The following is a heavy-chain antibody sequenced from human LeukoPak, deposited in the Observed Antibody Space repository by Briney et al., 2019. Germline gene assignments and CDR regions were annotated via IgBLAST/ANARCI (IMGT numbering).Heavy chain of an antibody. CDR3: ARGSITMVRGTHYYYYGMDV. J-gene: IGHJ6*02. V-gene: IGHV4-39*07. D-gene: IGHD3-10*01. CDR2: IYYSKNT. CDR1: GGSISSSSAY. Sequence: SETLSLTCTVSGGSISSSSAYWGWIRQPPGKGLEWIGSIYYSKNTYYNPSLKSRVTISVATSKNQFSLKLSSVTAADTAVYYCARGSITMVRGTHYYYYGMDVWGQGTTVTVSS.